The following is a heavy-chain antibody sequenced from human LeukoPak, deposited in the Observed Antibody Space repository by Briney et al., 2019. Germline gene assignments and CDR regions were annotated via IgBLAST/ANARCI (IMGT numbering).Heavy chain of an antibody. Sequence: GGSLRLSCAATGFTFSDYYMSWIRQAPGKGLEWVSYISSSSSYTNYAASVKGRFTISRDNAKNSLYLQMNSLRAEDTAVYYCARDRSAVAVTFDYWGQGTLVTVSS. CDR2: ISSSSSYT. CDR1: GFTFSDYY. V-gene: IGHV3-11*06. D-gene: IGHD6-19*01. J-gene: IGHJ4*02. CDR3: ARDRSAVAVTFDY.